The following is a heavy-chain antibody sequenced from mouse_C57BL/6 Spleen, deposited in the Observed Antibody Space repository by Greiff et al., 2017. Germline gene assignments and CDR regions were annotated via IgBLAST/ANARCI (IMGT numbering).Heavy chain of an antibody. CDR2: IHPNSGST. CDR1: GYIFTSYW. J-gene: IGHJ4*01. V-gene: IGHV1-64*01. D-gene: IGHD4-1*01. Sequence: QVQLQQPGAELVKPGASVKLSCKASGYIFTSYWMHWVKQRPGQGLEWIGMIHPNSGSTNYNEKFKSKATLTVDKSSSTAYMQLSSLTSEDSAVYYCARRVGRDAMDYWGQGTSVTVSS. CDR3: ARRVGRDAMDY.